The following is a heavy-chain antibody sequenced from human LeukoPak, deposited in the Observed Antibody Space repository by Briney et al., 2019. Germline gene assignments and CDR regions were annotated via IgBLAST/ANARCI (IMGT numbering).Heavy chain of an antibody. CDR2: ISDDGSNT. CDR3: ARGQTTMASDY. D-gene: IGHD5-18*01. Sequence: GGSLRLSCTASGFTLSSFGMHWVRQAPGKGLEWVAVISDDGSNTYYADSVKGRFTISRDNSKNTLYLQMNSLRAEDTAVYYCARGQTTMASDYWGQGTLVTVSS. CDR1: GFTLSSFG. V-gene: IGHV3-30*03. J-gene: IGHJ4*02.